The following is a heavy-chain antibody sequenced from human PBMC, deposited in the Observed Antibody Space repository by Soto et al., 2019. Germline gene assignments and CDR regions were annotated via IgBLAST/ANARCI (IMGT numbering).Heavy chain of an antibody. CDR2: INAGNGNT. CDR3: ARSIVVVTALDY. J-gene: IGHJ4*02. Sequence: QVQLVQSGAEEKKPGASVKVSCKASGYTFTSYAMHWVRQAPGQRLEWMGWINAGNGNTKYSQKFQGRVTITRDTSASTAYMELSRLRSEDTAVYYCARSIVVVTALDYWGEGTLVTRSS. CDR1: GYTFTSYA. D-gene: IGHD2-21*02. V-gene: IGHV1-3*05.